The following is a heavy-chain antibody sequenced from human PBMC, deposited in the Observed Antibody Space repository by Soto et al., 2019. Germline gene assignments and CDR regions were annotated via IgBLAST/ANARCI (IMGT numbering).Heavy chain of an antibody. CDR3: ALRFMVRGAFDP. D-gene: IGHD3-10*01. CDR2: ISSTGATI. J-gene: IGHJ5*02. CDR1: GFTFTDYY. V-gene: IGHV3-11*01. Sequence: QVRLVESGGGLVKPGGSLRLSCAASGFTFTDYYMSWFRQAPGKGPEWVSQISSTGATIYYADSVKGRFTISRDNAENSLYLQMTSLRGKDTAMYYCALRFMVRGAFDPWGQGTLVTVSS.